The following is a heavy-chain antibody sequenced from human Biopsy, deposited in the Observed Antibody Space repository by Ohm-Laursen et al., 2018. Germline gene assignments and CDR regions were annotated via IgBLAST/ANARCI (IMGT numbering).Heavy chain of an antibody. CDR2: IYSDGNT. CDR1: GFTVSDNH. Sequence: SLRLSCSASGFTVSDNHISWIRQAPGKGLQWVSLIYSDGNTYYADSVKGRFTISRDIHRNTLYLQMNSLRAEDTAVDYCARGPGKLWSGYYTWGQGSPVTVSS. V-gene: IGHV3-53*01. CDR3: ARGPGKLWSGYYT. D-gene: IGHD3-3*01. J-gene: IGHJ5*02.